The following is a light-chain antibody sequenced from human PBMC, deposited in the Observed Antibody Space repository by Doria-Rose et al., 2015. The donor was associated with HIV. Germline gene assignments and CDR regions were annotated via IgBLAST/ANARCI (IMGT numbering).Light chain of an antibody. J-gene: IGKJ1*01. CDR3: QQSFCTPRT. Sequence: DIRLTQSPSSLSASVGDRVTITCRASQNINRFLNWYQQKPGKVPKALIYAASSLQSGVPSRFSGSGSGTDFTLTISSLQPEDFATYYCQQSFCTPRTFGQGTKVEIK. CDR2: AAS. CDR1: QNINRF. V-gene: IGKV1-39*01.